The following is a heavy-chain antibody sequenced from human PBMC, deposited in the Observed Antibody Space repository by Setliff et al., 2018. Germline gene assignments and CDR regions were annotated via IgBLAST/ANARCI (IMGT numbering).Heavy chain of an antibody. J-gene: IGHJ5*02. CDR1: RGSISSSY. D-gene: IGHD6-13*01. Sequence: SSETLSLTCTVSRGSISSSYWSWIRPPPGKGLEWIGYMYTSGTTEYNPSLNSRVTMSLDTSKKQFSLNLSSVTAADSAVYYCARGGSVAAAAWFDPWGQGTLVTVSS. CDR3: ARGGSVAAAAWFDP. V-gene: IGHV4-4*08. CDR2: MYTSGTT.